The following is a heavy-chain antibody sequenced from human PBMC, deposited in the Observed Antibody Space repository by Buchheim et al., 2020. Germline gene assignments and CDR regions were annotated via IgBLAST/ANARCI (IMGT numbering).Heavy chain of an antibody. D-gene: IGHD3-22*01. V-gene: IGHV5-51*01. CDR2: IYPGDSVT. J-gene: IGHJ4*02. CDR3: ARTYYYDSSGMGTCDY. Sequence: EVQLVQSGAEVKKPGESLKISCKGSGYSFTSYWIGWVRQMPGKGLEWTGIIYPGDSVTRYNPSFQGQVTISADKSISPGYRKWSSLKASDTAMYYCARTYYYDSSGMGTCDYWGQGTL. CDR1: GYSFTSYW.